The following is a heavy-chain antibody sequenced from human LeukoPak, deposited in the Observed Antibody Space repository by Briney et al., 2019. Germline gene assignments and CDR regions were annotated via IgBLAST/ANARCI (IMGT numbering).Heavy chain of an antibody. Sequence: GGSLRLSCAASGFTFSDYYMSWIRQAPGKGLEWVSYISSSGSTIYYADSVKGRFTISRDNAKNSLYLQMNSLRAEDTAVYYCAREITGTQLGYYYYYYYMDVWGKGTTVTVSS. V-gene: IGHV3-11*04. CDR1: GFTFSDYY. CDR2: ISSSGSTI. D-gene: IGHD1-20*01. CDR3: AREITGTQLGYYYYYYYMDV. J-gene: IGHJ6*03.